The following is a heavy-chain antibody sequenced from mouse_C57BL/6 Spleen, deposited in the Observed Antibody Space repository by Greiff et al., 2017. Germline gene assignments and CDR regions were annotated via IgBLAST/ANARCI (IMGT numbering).Heavy chain of an antibody. CDR1: GYSITSGYY. CDR3: ARGSGNYGFDY. V-gene: IGHV3-6*01. Sequence: EVKLLESGPGLVKPSQSLSLTCSVTGYSITSGYYWNWIRQFPGNKLEWMGYISYDGSNNYNPSLKNRISITRDTSKNQFFLKLNSVTTEDTATYYCARGSGNYGFDYGGQGTTLTVSS. CDR2: ISYDGSN. J-gene: IGHJ2*01. D-gene: IGHD2-1*01.